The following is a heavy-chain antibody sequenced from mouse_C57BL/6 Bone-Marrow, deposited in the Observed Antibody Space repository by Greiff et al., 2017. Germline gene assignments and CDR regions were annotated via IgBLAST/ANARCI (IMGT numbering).Heavy chain of an antibody. V-gene: IGHV1-81*01. Sequence: VQLQQSGAELARPGASVKLSCKASGYTFTSYGISWVKQRTGQGLEWIGEIYPRSGSTYYNEKFKGKATLTADKSSSTAYMELRSLTSEDSAVDFCARSDYYYGSSDGYFDVWGTGTTVTVSS. CDR2: IYPRSGST. D-gene: IGHD1-1*01. J-gene: IGHJ1*03. CDR1: GYTFTSYG. CDR3: ARSDYYYGSSDGYFDV.